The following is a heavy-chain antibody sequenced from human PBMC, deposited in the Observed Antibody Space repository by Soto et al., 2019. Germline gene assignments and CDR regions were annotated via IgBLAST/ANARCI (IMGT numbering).Heavy chain of an antibody. J-gene: IGHJ6*03. CDR1: GFTFSSYA. D-gene: IGHD2-2*01. CDR2: IIGSGGST. Sequence: AGGSLRLSCAASGFTFSSYAMSWVRQAPGKGLEWVSAIIGSGGSTYYADSVKGRFTISRDNSKNTLYLQMNSLRAEDTAVYYCAKAADLFYCSSTSCYAHYYYYYMDVWGKGTTVTVSS. CDR3: AKAADLFYCSSTSCYAHYYYYYMDV. V-gene: IGHV3-23*01.